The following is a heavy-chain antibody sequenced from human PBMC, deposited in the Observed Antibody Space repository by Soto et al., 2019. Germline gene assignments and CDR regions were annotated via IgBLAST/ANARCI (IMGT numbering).Heavy chain of an antibody. V-gene: IGHV3-7*01. D-gene: IGHD6-19*01. CDR3: AKDFGSGWSIDY. Sequence: GSLRLSCAASGFTFSSYWMSWVRQAPGKGLEWVANIKQDGSKKYYVDSVKGRFTISRDNSKNTLYLQMNSLRAEDTAVYYCAKDFGSGWSIDYWGQGTLVTVSS. CDR2: IKQDGSKK. CDR1: GFTFSSYW. J-gene: IGHJ4*02.